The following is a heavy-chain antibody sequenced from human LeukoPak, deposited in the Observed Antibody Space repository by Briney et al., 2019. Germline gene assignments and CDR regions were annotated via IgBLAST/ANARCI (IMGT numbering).Heavy chain of an antibody. D-gene: IGHD3-22*01. CDR3: ARGRRGGRNYYDTSGFYLQPYFDY. CDR2: IYYYSGST. Sequence: SETLSLTCTVSGDSISNYYWTWIRQPPGKGLEWIGHIYYYSGSTDYSPSLKSRVTISVDTSKNQFSLKLKSVTAADTAVYYCARGRRGGRNYYDTSGFYLQPYFDYWGQGTLVTVSS. J-gene: IGHJ4*02. CDR1: GDSISNYY. V-gene: IGHV4-59*01.